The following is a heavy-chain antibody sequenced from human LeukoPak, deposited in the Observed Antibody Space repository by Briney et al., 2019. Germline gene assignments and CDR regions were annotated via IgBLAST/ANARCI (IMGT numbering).Heavy chain of an antibody. CDR2: ISSSSSYI. D-gene: IGHD3-9*01. Sequence: GGSLRLSCAASGFTFSSYSMNWVRQAPGKGLEWVSSISSSSSYIYYADSVKGRFTISRDNAKNSLYLQMNSLRAEDTAVYYCARDEDYDILTGYYISRHFDYWGQGTLVTVSS. CDR3: ARDEDYDILTGYYISRHFDY. V-gene: IGHV3-21*01. J-gene: IGHJ4*02. CDR1: GFTFSSYS.